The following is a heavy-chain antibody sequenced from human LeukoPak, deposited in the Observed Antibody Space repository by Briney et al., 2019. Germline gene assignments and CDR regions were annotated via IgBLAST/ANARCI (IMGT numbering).Heavy chain of an antibody. D-gene: IGHD2-15*01. V-gene: IGHV3-21*01. CDR3: ARDVVVVIAADSNFDY. CDR2: IDSSSTYI. J-gene: IGHJ4*02. CDR1: GFTFSSYA. Sequence: GGSLRLSCAASGFTFSSYAMSWVRQIPGKGLEWVPFIDSSSTYIYYADSMKGRFAISRDNAKYSLYLQMNSLRAEDTAVYYCARDVVVVIAADSNFDYWGQGTLVTVSS.